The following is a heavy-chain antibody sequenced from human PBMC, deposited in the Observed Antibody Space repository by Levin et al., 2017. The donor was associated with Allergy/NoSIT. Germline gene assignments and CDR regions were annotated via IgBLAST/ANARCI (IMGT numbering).Heavy chain of an antibody. J-gene: IGHJ4*02. D-gene: IGHD4-11*01. CDR1: GFSFDEYS. V-gene: IGHV3-43*01. Sequence: GESLKISCAASGFSFDEYSMNWVRQIPGKGLEWISLINWDGSKTRYADSVKGRCTVTRDNSKNSLYLQMDSLKLEDSALYYCVKGISNTHWGDSLDFWGQGTRVTVSS. CDR3: VKGISNTHWGDSLDF. CDR2: INWDGSKT.